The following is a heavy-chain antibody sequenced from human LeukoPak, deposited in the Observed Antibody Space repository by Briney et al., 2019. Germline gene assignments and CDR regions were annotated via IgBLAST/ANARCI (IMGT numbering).Heavy chain of an antibody. Sequence: GESLKISCKGSGYSFTTYWIGWVRQMPGKGLEWMGIIFPGDSDTRYSPSFQGQVTISADKSISTAYLQWSSLKASDTAMYYCARRRGYSSSWYPDAFDIWGQGTMVTVSS. D-gene: IGHD6-13*01. J-gene: IGHJ3*02. V-gene: IGHV5-51*01. CDR1: GYSFTTYW. CDR3: ARRRGYSSSWYPDAFDI. CDR2: IFPGDSDT.